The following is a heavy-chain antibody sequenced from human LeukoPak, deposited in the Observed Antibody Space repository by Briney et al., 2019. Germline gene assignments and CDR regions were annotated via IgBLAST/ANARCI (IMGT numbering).Heavy chain of an antibody. Sequence: GGSLRLSCAASGFTFSGYDMNWVRQAPGKGLEWVSYISSSGSTIYYADSVKGRFTISRDNAKNSLYLQMNSLRAEDTAVYYCARDHYYDIFPGSYPGLDYWGPGTLVTVSS. CDR2: ISSSGSTI. J-gene: IGHJ4*02. CDR3: ARDHYYDIFPGSYPGLDY. CDR1: GFTFSGYD. V-gene: IGHV3-11*01. D-gene: IGHD3-9*01.